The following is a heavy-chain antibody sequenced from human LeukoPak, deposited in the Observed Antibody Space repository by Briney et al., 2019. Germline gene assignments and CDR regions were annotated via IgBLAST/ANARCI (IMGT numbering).Heavy chain of an antibody. CDR3: ARASTGRFEEAY. V-gene: IGHV3-21*01. D-gene: IGHD1-14*01. J-gene: IGHJ4*02. CDR1: GFTFSSYS. Sequence: GGSLRLSCAASGFTFSSYSMNWVRQAPGKGLEWVSSISSSSSYIYYADSVKGRFTISRDNAKNSLYLQINSLRAEDTSVYYCARASTGRFEEAYWGQGTLVTVS. CDR2: ISSSSSYI.